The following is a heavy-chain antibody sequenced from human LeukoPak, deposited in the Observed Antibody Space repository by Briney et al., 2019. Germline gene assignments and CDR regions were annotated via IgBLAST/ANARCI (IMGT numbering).Heavy chain of an antibody. CDR2: INPNSGAT. J-gene: IGHJ5*02. CDR3: ARGVVPAAIFMWWFDP. D-gene: IGHD2-2*01. CDR1: GYTFTAYY. Sequence: ASVKVSCKASGYTFTAYYIHWVRQAPGQGLEWMGWINPNSGATNYAQKFQGRVTMTRDTSISTAYMELSRLRSDDTAVYYCARGVVPAAIFMWWFDPWGQGTLVTVSS. V-gene: IGHV1-2*02.